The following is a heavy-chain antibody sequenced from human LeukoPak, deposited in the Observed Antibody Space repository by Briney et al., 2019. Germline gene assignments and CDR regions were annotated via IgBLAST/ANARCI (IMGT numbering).Heavy chain of an antibody. Sequence: GGSLRLSCAASGFTFSSYGMHWVHQAPGKGLEWVAVIWYDGSNKYCADSVKGRFTISRDNSKNTLYLQMNSLRAEDTAVYYCARDLEEIAGDYYDSSGYKYWGQGTLVTVSS. V-gene: IGHV3-33*01. CDR3: ARDLEEIAGDYYDSSGYKY. J-gene: IGHJ4*02. D-gene: IGHD3-22*01. CDR2: IWYDGSNK. CDR1: GFTFSSYG.